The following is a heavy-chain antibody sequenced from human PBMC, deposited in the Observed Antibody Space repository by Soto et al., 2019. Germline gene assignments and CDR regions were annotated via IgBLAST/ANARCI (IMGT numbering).Heavy chain of an antibody. CDR1: GFTFSSYS. J-gene: IGHJ4*02. D-gene: IGHD3-10*01. CDR3: AKKVNSGPGSQYFDY. CDR2: FRSGGDDGTT. Sequence: EVQLLESGGGLVQPGGSLSLSCVASGFTFSSYSMSWVRQAPGKGLEWVSGFRSGGDDGTTYYADSVKGRFTISRDNSKNTLFLQMNSLRAEDTAIYYCAKKVNSGPGSQYFDYWGQGTLVTVSS. V-gene: IGHV3-23*01.